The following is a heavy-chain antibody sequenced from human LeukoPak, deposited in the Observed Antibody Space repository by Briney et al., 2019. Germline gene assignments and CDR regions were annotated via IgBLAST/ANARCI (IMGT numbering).Heavy chain of an antibody. D-gene: IGHD2-21*02. Sequence: SVKVSCKASGGTFSSYAISWVRQAPGQGLEWMGRIIPILGIANYAQKFQGRVTITADKSTSTAYMELSSLRSEDTAVYYCARVRRVTSYYYYGMDVWGQGTTVTVSS. CDR3: ARVRRVTSYYYYGMDV. CDR1: GGTFSSYA. CDR2: IIPILGIA. J-gene: IGHJ6*02. V-gene: IGHV1-69*04.